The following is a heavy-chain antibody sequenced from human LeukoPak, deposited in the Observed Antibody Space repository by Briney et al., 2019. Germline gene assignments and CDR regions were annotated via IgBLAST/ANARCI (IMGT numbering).Heavy chain of an antibody. CDR2: ISGSGGST. D-gene: IGHD5-18*01. CDR1: GFTFSSYA. V-gene: IGHV3-23*01. Sequence: GGSLRLTCAASGFTFSSYAMSWVRQAPGKGLEWVSAISGSGGSTYYADSVKGRFTISRDNSKNTLYLQMNSLRAEDTAVYYCAKKSSPLGSYGYFDYWGQGTLVTVSS. J-gene: IGHJ4*02. CDR3: AKKSSPLGSYGYFDY.